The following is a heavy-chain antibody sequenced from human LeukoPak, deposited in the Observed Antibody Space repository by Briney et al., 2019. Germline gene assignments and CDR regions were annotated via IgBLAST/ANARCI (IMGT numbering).Heavy chain of an antibody. V-gene: IGHV3-23*01. D-gene: IGHD6-19*01. Sequence: PGGSLRLSCAASGFTFSSYAMSWVRQAPGKGLEWVSAISGSGGSTYYADSVKGRFTISRDNSKNTLDLQMNSLRAEDTAVYYCAKADSSGWYPYYFDYWGQGTLVTVSS. CDR3: AKADSSGWYPYYFDY. J-gene: IGHJ4*02. CDR2: ISGSGGST. CDR1: GFTFSSYA.